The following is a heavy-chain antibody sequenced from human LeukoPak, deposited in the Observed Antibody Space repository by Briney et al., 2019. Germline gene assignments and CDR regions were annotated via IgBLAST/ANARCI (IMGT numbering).Heavy chain of an antibody. CDR2: ISGSGGST. CDR1: GFTFSSYG. Sequence: GGSLRLSCAASGFTFSSYGMRWVRQAPGKGLEWVSAISGSGGSTYYADSVKGRFTISRDNSKNTLYLQMHSLRAEDTAVYYCAKGLRYFNFDYWGQGTLVTVSS. D-gene: IGHD3-9*01. V-gene: IGHV3-23*01. J-gene: IGHJ4*02. CDR3: AKGLRYFNFDY.